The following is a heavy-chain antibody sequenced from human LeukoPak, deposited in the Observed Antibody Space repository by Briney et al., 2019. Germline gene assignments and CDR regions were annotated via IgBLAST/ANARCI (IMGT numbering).Heavy chain of an antibody. CDR3: AKYDILTGYYGYYFDY. V-gene: IGHV3-66*01. CDR1: GFTVSSNY. Sequence: PGGSLRLSCAASGFTVSSNYMSWVRQAPGKGLEWVSVIYSGGSTNYADSVKGRFTISRDNSKNTLYLQMNSLRAEDTAVYYCAKYDILTGYYGYYFDYWGQGTLVTVSS. D-gene: IGHD3-9*01. CDR2: IYSGGST. J-gene: IGHJ4*02.